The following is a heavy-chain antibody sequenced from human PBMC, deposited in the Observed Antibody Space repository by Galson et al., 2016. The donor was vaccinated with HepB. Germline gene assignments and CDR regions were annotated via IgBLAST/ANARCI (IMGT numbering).Heavy chain of an antibody. CDR2: INSSGGNT. CDR3: ARDQSRFKTYSDFWSGEVGSSPGYYFDY. D-gene: IGHD3-3*01. V-gene: IGHV1-46*01. CDR1: GYTFTSYY. Sequence: SVKVSCKASGYTFTSYYLHWVRQAPGQGLEWMGIINSSGGNTRYAQKFQGRVTMTRDTSTSTVYMELSSLRSEDTAVYYCARDQSRFKTYSDFWSGEVGSSPGYYFDYWGQGTLVTVSS. J-gene: IGHJ4*02.